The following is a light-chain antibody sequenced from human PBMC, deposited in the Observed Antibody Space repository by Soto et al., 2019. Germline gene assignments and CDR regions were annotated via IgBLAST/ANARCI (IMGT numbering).Light chain of an antibody. J-gene: IGKJ4*01. CDR3: QQSYTSPLT. Sequence: DIQMTQSPSSRSASVGDRVTITCRASQSIVSSLTWYQQKPGEAPKLLIYAASSLQSGVPSRFSGSGAGTDFTLTISSLQPEDFATYYCQQSYTSPLTFGGGTKVEIK. CDR1: QSIVSS. V-gene: IGKV1-39*01. CDR2: AAS.